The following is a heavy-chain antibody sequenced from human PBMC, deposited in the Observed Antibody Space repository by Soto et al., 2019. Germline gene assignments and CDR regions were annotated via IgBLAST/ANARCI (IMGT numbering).Heavy chain of an antibody. CDR2: VYNGGTT. J-gene: IGHJ6*02. CDR3: AGQVRATMYGYYYYAMDV. Sequence: QLQLQESGPGLVKPSETLSLTCTVSGDSISSGHYYWGWIRQPPGKGLEWIGSVYNGGTTYYNPARKGRVTRSVDTSKSQLPLKPTSGTAADTAVYFCAGQVRATMYGYYYYAMDVWGQGTTVTVSS. D-gene: IGHD2-8*01. V-gene: IGHV4-39*01. CDR1: GDSISSGHYY.